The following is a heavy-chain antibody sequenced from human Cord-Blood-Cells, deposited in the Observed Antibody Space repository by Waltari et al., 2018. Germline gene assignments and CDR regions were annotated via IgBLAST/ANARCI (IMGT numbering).Heavy chain of an antibody. D-gene: IGHD1-26*01. CDR1: GYTFTSYD. CDR3: ARARFTXAXXGTLFAFDI. J-gene: IGHJ3*02. Sequence: QVQLVQSGAEVKKPGASVKVSCKASGYTFTSYDINWVRQATGQGLEWMGWMNPTSGNTGXALKCQGRVTMTRNTSIITAXMXXXXXRSXDTAVYYXARARFTXAXXGTLFAFDIWGQGTMVTVSS. V-gene: IGHV1-8*01. CDR2: MNPTSGNT.